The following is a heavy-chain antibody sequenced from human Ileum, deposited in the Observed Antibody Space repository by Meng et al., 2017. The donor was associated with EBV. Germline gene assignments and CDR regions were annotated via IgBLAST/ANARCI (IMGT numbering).Heavy chain of an antibody. V-gene: IGHV3-74*03. J-gene: IGHJ4*02. CDR1: GFTFSSYV. CDR3: TTDTRFRIDS. CDR2: ISHDGSNT. D-gene: IGHD2-21*01. Sequence: EVQVVGSGGGLVQPGGSLRLSCAASGFTFSSYVMHWGRQAPGKGLVWVSRISHDGSNTMYADSVKGRFTVSRDNAKNTLYVQMNNLRAEDTAVYYCTTDTRFRIDSWGQGTLVTVSS.